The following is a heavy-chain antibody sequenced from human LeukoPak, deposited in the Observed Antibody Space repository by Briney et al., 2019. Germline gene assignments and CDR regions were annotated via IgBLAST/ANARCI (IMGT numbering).Heavy chain of an antibody. CDR3: ARDPWGGEGGYSYGADY. V-gene: IGHV3-48*03. CDR2: ISSSGSTI. Sequence: RHGESLKISCAASGFTFSSYEMNWVRQAPGKGLEWVSYISSSGSTIYYADSVKGRFTISRDNAKNSLYLQMNSLRAEDTAVYYCARDPWGGEGGYSYGADYWGQGTLVTVSS. D-gene: IGHD5-18*01. CDR1: GFTFSSYE. J-gene: IGHJ4*02.